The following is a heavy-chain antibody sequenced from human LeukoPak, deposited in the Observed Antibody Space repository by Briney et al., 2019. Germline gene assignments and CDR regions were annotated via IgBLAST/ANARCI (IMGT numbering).Heavy chain of an antibody. J-gene: IGHJ4*02. CDR1: GFTFTSYG. D-gene: IGHD3-16*01. CDR3: ARDVPPPRLLWFGEYKGDYVWGSYTLFDY. CDR2: ISAYNGNT. Sequence: GASVKVSCKASGFTFTSYGISWVRQAPGQGLEWMGLISAYNGNTNYAQKFQGRFTMTTDTSTSTAYMELRSLRSDDTAVYYCARDVPPPRLLWFGEYKGDYVWGSYTLFDYWGQGTLVTVSS. V-gene: IGHV1-18*01.